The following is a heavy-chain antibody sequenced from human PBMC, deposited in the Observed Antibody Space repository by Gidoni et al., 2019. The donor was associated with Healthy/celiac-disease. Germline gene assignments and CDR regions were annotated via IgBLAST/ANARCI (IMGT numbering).Heavy chain of an antibody. D-gene: IGHD5-18*01. Sequence: QLQLQESGPGLVKPSETLSLTCTVSGGSISSSSYYWGWIRQPPGKGLEWIGSIYYSGSTYYNPSLKSRVTISVDTSKNQFSLKLSSVTAADTAVYYCARGHVDTAFPFDYWGQGTLVTVSS. CDR3: ARGHVDTAFPFDY. CDR1: GGSISSSSYY. V-gene: IGHV4-39*01. J-gene: IGHJ4*02. CDR2: IYYSGST.